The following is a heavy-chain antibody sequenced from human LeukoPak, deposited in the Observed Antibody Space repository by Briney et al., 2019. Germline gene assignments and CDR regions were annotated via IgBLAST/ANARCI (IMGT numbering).Heavy chain of an antibody. CDR1: GGSISSGGYY. D-gene: IGHD1-26*01. Sequence: PSETLSLICTVSGGSISSGGYYWSWIRQYPGKGLEWIGYIYYSGTTYYNPSLKSRVTMSVDTSKNQFSLKLISVTAADTAVYYCARDVTGGSYFDYWGQGTLDSVSS. CDR3: ARDVTGGSYFDY. J-gene: IGHJ4*02. CDR2: IYYSGTT. V-gene: IGHV4-31*03.